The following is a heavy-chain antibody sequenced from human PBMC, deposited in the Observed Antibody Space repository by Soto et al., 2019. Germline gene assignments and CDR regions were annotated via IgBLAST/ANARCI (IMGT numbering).Heavy chain of an antibody. D-gene: IGHD3-10*01. Sequence: GASVKVSCKASGYTFTSYDINWVRQATGQGLEWMGCMNPNSGNTGYAQKFQGRVTMTRKTSISTAYMELSSLRSEDTAVYYGAGRMVRGNYYYYGMDVGGQGTTVTVSS. V-gene: IGHV1-8*01. CDR2: MNPNSGNT. J-gene: IGHJ6*02. CDR3: AGRMVRGNYYYYGMDV. CDR1: GYTFTSYD.